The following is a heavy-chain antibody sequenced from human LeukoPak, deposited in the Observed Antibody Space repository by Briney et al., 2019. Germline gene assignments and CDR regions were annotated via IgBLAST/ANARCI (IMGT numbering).Heavy chain of an antibody. Sequence: GGSLRLSCAGSGFTFDDYGMSWVRQAPGKGLEWVSYISSSSSTIYYADSVKGRFTISRDNAKNSLYLQMNSLRAEDTAVYYCARVLWFGDLKRPFDYWGQGTLVTVSS. J-gene: IGHJ4*02. V-gene: IGHV3-48*01. CDR2: ISSSSSTI. CDR3: ARVLWFGDLKRPFDY. D-gene: IGHD3-10*01. CDR1: GFTFDDYG.